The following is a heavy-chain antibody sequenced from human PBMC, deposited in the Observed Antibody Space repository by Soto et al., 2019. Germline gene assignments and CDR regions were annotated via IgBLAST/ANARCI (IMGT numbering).Heavy chain of an antibody. Sequence: QITLKESGPTLVKPTQTLTLTCTFSGFSLTTRGVGVGWIRQPPGKALECLALIYWDDDKRYSPSLQSRLSITKDTSKNLVVLTMTTVDPVDTATYYCAHIPNYYQYDWFDPWGQGTLVSVSS. CDR2: IYWDDDK. V-gene: IGHV2-5*02. J-gene: IGHJ5*02. CDR3: AHIPNYYQYDWFDP. CDR1: GFSLTTRGVG. D-gene: IGHD3-16*01.